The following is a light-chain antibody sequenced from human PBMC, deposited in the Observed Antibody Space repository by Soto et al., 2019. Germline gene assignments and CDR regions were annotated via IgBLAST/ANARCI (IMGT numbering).Light chain of an antibody. Sequence: DIQLTQSPSLLSTSVGDRVTITCRASQGMSTYLAWYQQKPGKAPKLLIYEASTLQSGVPSRLSGSGSGTEFTLTISSLQPEDFATYDCQQRSTYPVTFGQGTRLEI. V-gene: IGKV1-9*01. J-gene: IGKJ5*01. CDR2: EAS. CDR3: QQRSTYPVT. CDR1: QGMSTY.